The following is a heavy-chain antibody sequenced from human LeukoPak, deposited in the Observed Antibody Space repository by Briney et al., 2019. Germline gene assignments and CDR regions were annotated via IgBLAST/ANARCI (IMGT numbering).Heavy chain of an antibody. V-gene: IGHV1-8*01. D-gene: IGHD5-12*01. Sequence: ASVKVSCKASGYTFTSYDINWLRQAPGQGLEWMGWMNPNSGNTGYAQKFQGRVTMTRNTSMSTAYMELRSLRSEDTAVYYCAIHPPVEMGATLGERGKKGLDYWGQRTLVTVSS. J-gene: IGHJ4*02. CDR3: AIHPPVEMGATLGERGKKGLDY. CDR2: MNPNSGNT. CDR1: GYTFTSYD.